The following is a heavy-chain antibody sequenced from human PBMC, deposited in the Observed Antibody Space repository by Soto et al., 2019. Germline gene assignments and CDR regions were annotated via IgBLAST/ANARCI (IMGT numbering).Heavy chain of an antibody. V-gene: IGHV1-18*01. Sequence: ASVKVSCKASGYIFVNYGIAWVRQAPGQGLEWMGWISPYTGDTHSASKVQGRLTMTTDTSTSTAYMELRSLRSDDTAVYYCARDGPMDRAFDIWGQGTMVTVSS. J-gene: IGHJ3*02. CDR2: ISPYTGDT. CDR1: GYIFVNYG. CDR3: ARDGPMDRAFDI. D-gene: IGHD3-10*01.